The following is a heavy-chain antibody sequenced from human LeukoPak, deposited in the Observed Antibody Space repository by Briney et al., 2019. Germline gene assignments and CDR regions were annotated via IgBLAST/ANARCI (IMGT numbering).Heavy chain of an antibody. V-gene: IGHV1-69*13. Sequence: SVKVSCKASGGTFSSYAISWVRQAPGQGLEWMGGIIPIFGTANYAQKFQGRVTITADESTSTAYMELSSLRSEDTAVYYCARAVVVVVAASHLYYYGIGVWGQGTTVTVSS. CDR3: ARAVVVVVAASHLYYYGIGV. CDR1: GGTFSSYA. CDR2: IIPIFGTA. D-gene: IGHD2-15*01. J-gene: IGHJ6*01.